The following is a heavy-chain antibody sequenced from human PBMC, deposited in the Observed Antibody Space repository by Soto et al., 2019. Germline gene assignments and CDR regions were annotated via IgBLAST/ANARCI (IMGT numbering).Heavy chain of an antibody. CDR2: IIPIFGTA. CDR1: GGTFSSYA. J-gene: IGHJ6*02. V-gene: IGHV1-69*01. CDR3: ARGGDTAMGTDYYYYGMDV. Sequence: QVQLVQSGAEVKKPGSSVKVSCKASGGTFSSYAISWVRQAPGQGLEWMGGIIPIFGTANYAQKFQGRVTITADESTSTAYMELSSLRSEDTAVYYCARGGDTAMGTDYYYYGMDVWGQGTTVTVSS. D-gene: IGHD5-18*01.